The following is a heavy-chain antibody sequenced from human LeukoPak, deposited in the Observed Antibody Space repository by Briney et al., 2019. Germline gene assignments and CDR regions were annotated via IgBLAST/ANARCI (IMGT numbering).Heavy chain of an antibody. D-gene: IGHD6-19*01. CDR1: GYSISSHYY. V-gene: IGHV4-38-2*02. J-gene: IGHJ6*03. CDR2: IYYSGST. CDR3: ARRSSGWSPPRYYYYMDV. Sequence: SETLSLTCSVSGYSISSHYYWGWIRQPPGKGLEWIGSIYYSGSTYYNPSLKSRVTISVDTSKNQFSLKLSSVTAADTAVYYCARRSSGWSPPRYYYYMDVWGKGTTVTISS.